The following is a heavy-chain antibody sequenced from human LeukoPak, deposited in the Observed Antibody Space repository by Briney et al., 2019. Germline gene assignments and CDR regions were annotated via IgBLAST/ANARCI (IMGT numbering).Heavy chain of an antibody. CDR1: GVPISNYY. CDR2: VYYSGST. Sequence: SETLSLTCTVSGVPISNYYWNWFRQSPGKGLEWIGYVYYSGSTDYNPSLENRVTISVDTSRNQFSLELASVTAADTAMYYCARGGVVGTMLRGINWFDPWGQGTLVAVSS. J-gene: IGHJ5*02. V-gene: IGHV4-59*01. CDR3: ARGGVVGTMLRGINWFDP. D-gene: IGHD3-10*01.